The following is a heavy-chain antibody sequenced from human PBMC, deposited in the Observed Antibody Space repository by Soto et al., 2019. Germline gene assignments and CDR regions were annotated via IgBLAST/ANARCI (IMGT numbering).Heavy chain of an antibody. D-gene: IGHD5-18*01. CDR1: GGSISSYY. V-gene: IGHV4-4*07. CDR2: IYTSGST. Sequence: PSETLSLTCTVSGGSISSYYWSWIRQPAGKGLEWIGRIYTSGSTNYNPSLKSRVTMSVDTPKNQFSLKLSSVTAADTAVYYCARVAVDTASYYYYGMDVWGQGTTVTVSS. J-gene: IGHJ6*02. CDR3: ARVAVDTASYYYYGMDV.